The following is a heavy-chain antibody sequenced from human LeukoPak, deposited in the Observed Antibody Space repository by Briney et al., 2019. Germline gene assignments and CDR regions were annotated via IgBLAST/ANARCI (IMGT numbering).Heavy chain of an antibody. CDR3: VKTYDSSGYGFWDYYYYGMDV. J-gene: IGHJ6*02. CDR2: ISYDGSNK. V-gene: IGHV3-30*18. Sequence: PGGSLRLSCAASGFTFSSYCMHWVRQAPGKGLEWVAVISYDGSNKYYADSVKGRFTISRDNSKNTLYLQMNSLRAEDTAVYYCVKTYDSSGYGFWDYYYYGMDVWGQGTTVTVSS. CDR1: GFTFSSYC. D-gene: IGHD3-22*01.